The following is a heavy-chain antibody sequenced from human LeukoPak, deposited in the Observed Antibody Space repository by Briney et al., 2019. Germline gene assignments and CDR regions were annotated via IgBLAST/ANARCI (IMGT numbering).Heavy chain of an antibody. V-gene: IGHV3-23*01. D-gene: IGHD2-15*01. CDR2: VSTSGVGT. CDR3: AKAPVTTCRGAFCYPFDY. CDR1: GFTFSSFA. J-gene: IGHJ4*02. Sequence: GGSLRLSCAASGFTFSSFAMSWIRQAPGKGLEWVSSVSTSGVGTYYADSVRGRFTISRDNSKNTVFLQMNSLRAEDSAVYYCAKAPVTTCRGAFCYPFDYWGQGTLVTVSS.